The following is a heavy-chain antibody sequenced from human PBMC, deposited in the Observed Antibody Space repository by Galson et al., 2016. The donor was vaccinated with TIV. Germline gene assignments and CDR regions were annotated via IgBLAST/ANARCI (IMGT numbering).Heavy chain of an antibody. V-gene: IGHV3-7*03. CDR2: IKEDGGQK. CDR3: ARLGYCSRSNCFYGMGV. D-gene: IGHD2-2*01. J-gene: IGHJ6*02. CDR1: GFSFSSYW. Sequence: SLRLSCAASGFSFSSYWMSWGRQAPGKGLEWVASIKEDGGQKYDVDSVKGRFTVSRDNAMNSLYLQMNSLRAEDTAVYYCARLGYCSRSNCFYGMGVWGQGTTVAVSS.